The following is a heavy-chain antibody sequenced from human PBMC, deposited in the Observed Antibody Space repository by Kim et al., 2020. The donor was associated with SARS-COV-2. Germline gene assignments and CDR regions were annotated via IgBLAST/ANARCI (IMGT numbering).Heavy chain of an antibody. CDR1: GFTFSNGW. J-gene: IGHJ4*02. D-gene: IGHD2-15*01. Sequence: GGSLRLSCAATGFTFSNGWMSWVRQAPGRGLEWVGRIKSNTAGGTTDFAAPVKRRFTISRDDSKNTLYLLMNSLKTEDTAVYYCTTADRSILDYWGQGTL. CDR2: IKSNTAGGTT. CDR3: TTADRSILDY. V-gene: IGHV3-15*01.